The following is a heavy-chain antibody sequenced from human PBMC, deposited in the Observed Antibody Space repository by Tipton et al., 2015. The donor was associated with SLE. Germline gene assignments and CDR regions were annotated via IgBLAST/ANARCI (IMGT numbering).Heavy chain of an antibody. D-gene: IGHD1-26*01. CDR2: IYYSGST. V-gene: IGHV4-39*07. Sequence: TLSLTCTVSGGSISSHYWAWIRQPPGKGLEWIGSIYYSGSTYYNPSLKSRVTISVDTSKNQFSLKLRSVTAADTAVYYCASGNYYYMDVWGKGTTVTVSS. CDR3: ASGNYYYMDV. J-gene: IGHJ6*03. CDR1: GGSISSHY.